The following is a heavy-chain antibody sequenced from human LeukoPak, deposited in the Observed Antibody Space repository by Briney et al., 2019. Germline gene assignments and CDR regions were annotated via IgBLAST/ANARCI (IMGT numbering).Heavy chain of an antibody. CDR3: ARSGTGFYFDY. CDR1: GFTVSSNY. CDR2: IYSGGST. D-gene: IGHD3-9*01. Sequence: GGSLRLSCAASGFTVSSNYMSWVRQAPGKGLEWVSVIYSGGSTYYADSVKGRLTISRHNSKNTLYLQMNSLRAEDTAVYYCARSGTGFYFDYWGQGNLVTVSS. J-gene: IGHJ4*02. V-gene: IGHV3-53*04.